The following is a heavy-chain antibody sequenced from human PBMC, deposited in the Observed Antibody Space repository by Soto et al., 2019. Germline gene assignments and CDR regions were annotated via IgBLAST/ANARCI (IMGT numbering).Heavy chain of an antibody. CDR3: ARGLGTFPGPAYGLDV. CDR1: GVSISSGDCY. Sequence: QVQLQESGPGLVRPSQTLSLTCTVSGVSISSGDCYWTWSRQHPGKGLEWIGYMHPSGNTYYNPSLRRRRTISADTSKTQFSLKLNSVTAADTAMDSCARGLGTFPGPAYGLDVWGQGTAFTVSS. J-gene: IGHJ6*02. V-gene: IGHV4-31*03. CDR2: MHPSGNT. D-gene: IGHD3-16*01.